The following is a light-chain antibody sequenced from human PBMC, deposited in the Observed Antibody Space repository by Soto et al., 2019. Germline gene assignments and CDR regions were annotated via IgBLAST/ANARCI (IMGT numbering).Light chain of an antibody. CDR2: GAS. J-gene: IGKJ5*01. Sequence: EIVMTQSPAALSVSPGERATLSCRASQSVNSNLAWYQQKHGQAPRLLVYGASTRATGIPARFSGSGSGTDFTLKISRVEAEDVGVYYCMQALQTPITFGQGTRLEIK. V-gene: IGKV3D-15*01. CDR3: MQALQTPIT. CDR1: QSVNSN.